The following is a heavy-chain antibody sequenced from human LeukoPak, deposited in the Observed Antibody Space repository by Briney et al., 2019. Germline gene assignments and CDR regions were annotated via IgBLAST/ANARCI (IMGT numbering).Heavy chain of an antibody. V-gene: IGHV1-3*01. CDR2: INAGNGNT. CDR3: ARSGGYSYGYGGIDY. Sequence: GASVKVFCKASGYTFTSYAMHWVRQAPGQRLEWMGWINAGNGNTKYSQKFQGRVTITRDTSASTAYMELSSLRSEDTAVYYCARSGGYSYGYGGIDYWGQGTLVTVSS. J-gene: IGHJ4*02. D-gene: IGHD5-18*01. CDR1: GYTFTSYA.